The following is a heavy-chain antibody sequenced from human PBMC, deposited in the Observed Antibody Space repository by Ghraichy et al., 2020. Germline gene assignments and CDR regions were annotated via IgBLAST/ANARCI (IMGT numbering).Heavy chain of an antibody. V-gene: IGHV3-23*01. CDR1: GFTFSSYA. D-gene: IGHD6-19*01. J-gene: IGHJ4*02. CDR3: AKDLNAPIAVAGGFDY. Sequence: GGSLRLSCAASGFTFSSYAMSWVRQAPGKGLEWVSAISGSGGSTYYADSVKGRFTISRDNSKNTLYLQMNSLRAEDTAVYYCAKDLNAPIAVAGGFDYWGQGTLVTVSS. CDR2: ISGSGGST.